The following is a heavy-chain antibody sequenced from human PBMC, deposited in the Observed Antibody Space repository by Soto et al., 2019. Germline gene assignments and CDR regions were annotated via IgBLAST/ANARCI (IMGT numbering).Heavy chain of an antibody. Sequence: QVQLQESGPGLVKPSETLSLTCTVSGGSVSSGSYYWSWIRQPPGKGLEWIGYIYYSGRTNYNPSPKSRVTISVDSTKNQFSLKLSSVTAADTAVYYCARDGMATIDYWGQGTLVTVSS. D-gene: IGHD5-12*01. CDR3: ARDGMATIDY. V-gene: IGHV4-61*01. CDR2: IYYSGRT. CDR1: GGSVSSGSYY. J-gene: IGHJ4*02.